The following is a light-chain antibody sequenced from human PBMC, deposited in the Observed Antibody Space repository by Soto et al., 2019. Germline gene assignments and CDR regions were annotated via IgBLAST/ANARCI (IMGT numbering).Light chain of an antibody. CDR2: KAS. J-gene: IGKJ1*01. CDR3: QQYINRWT. CDR1: QSISTW. Sequence: DIQMTQSPSTLSASVGDRITITCRARQSISTWLAWYQQKPGKAPKLLIYKASSLESGVPSRFSGSGSGTEFTLTISSLQPDDFATYYCQQYINRWTFGQGTKVDIK. V-gene: IGKV1-5*03.